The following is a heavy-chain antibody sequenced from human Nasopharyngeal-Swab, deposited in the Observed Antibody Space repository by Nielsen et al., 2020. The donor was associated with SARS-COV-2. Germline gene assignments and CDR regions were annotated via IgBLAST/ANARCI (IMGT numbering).Heavy chain of an antibody. V-gene: IGHV3-48*03. CDR2: ISSSGSTI. Sequence: VRQAPGKGLEWVSYISSSGSTIYYADSVKGRFTISRDSAKNSLYLQMNSLRAEDTAVYYCARDEGARVLWFGELSTYYYYGMDVWGQGTTVTVSS. D-gene: IGHD3-10*01. J-gene: IGHJ6*02. CDR3: ARDEGARVLWFGELSTYYYYGMDV.